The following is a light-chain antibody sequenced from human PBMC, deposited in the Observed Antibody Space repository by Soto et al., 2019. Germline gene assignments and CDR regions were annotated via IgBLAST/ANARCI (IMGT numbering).Light chain of an antibody. CDR3: QQYHSLYT. Sequence: DIQMTQFPSTLSASVGDRVSITCRASQSISSWLAWYPQIPGKAPKILIYKASSSESEVPSRFSGSGSGTEFTLTIRSLQPDDFATYYCQQYHSLYTFGQGTKVDIK. CDR2: KAS. CDR1: QSISSW. J-gene: IGKJ2*01. V-gene: IGKV1-5*03.